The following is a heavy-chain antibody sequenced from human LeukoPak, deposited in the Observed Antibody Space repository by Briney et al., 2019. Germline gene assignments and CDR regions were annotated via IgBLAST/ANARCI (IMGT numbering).Heavy chain of an antibody. J-gene: IGHJ6*03. D-gene: IGHD2-2*01. V-gene: IGHV1-2*02. Sequence: ASVKVSCKASGFTLTDYIHWVRQDPRQGLQWMGWIKPNSGDTGYAQKFQGRGTMTRDTSISTVYMELSSLRSDDTAVYYCARADSVPAGDYHYCYMDVWGKGTTVTVSS. CDR2: IKPNSGDT. CDR1: GFTLTDY. CDR3: ARADSVPAGDYHYCYMDV.